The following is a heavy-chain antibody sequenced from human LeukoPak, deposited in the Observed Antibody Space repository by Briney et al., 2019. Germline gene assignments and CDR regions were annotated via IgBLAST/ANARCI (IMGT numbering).Heavy chain of an antibody. D-gene: IGHD2-21*02. J-gene: IGHJ5*02. Sequence: GGSLRLSCAASGFSVSNMYMSWARQAPGKGLEWVSVIYSTGTTYYADSVKGRFTISRDTSNNTVYLQMNNLRAADTAVCYCARVRGRMGLSVTAVYWFDPWGQGTLVTVSS. CDR1: GFSVSNMY. V-gene: IGHV3-53*01. CDR3: ARVRGRMGLSVTAVYWFDP. CDR2: IYSTGTT.